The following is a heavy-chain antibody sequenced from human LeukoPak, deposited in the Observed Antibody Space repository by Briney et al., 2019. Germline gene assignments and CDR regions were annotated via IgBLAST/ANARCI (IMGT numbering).Heavy chain of an antibody. J-gene: IGHJ4*02. Sequence: SETLSLTCAVYGGSFSGYYWSWIRQPPGKGLEWIGEINHSGSTNYNPSLKSRVTISVNTSKNQFFLKLSSVTAADTAVYYCARGGYDILTGYYIRYYSDYWGQGTLVTVSS. V-gene: IGHV4-34*01. CDR2: INHSGST. CDR1: GGSFSGYY. D-gene: IGHD3-9*01. CDR3: ARGGYDILTGYYIRYYSDY.